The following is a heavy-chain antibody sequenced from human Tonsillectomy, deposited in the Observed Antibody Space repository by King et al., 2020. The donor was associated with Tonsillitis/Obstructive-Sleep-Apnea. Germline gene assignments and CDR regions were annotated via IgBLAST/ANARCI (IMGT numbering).Heavy chain of an antibody. D-gene: IGHD2-15*01. J-gene: IGHJ6*03. Sequence: QLVQSGGGVVQPGRSLRLSCAASGFTFSSYGMHWVRQAPGKGLEWVAVISYDGSNKYYADSVKGRFTISRDNSKNTLYLQMNSLRAEDTAVYYCAKILAPYYYYYYMDVWGKGTTVTVSS. CDR1: GFTFSSYG. V-gene: IGHV3-30*18. CDR3: AKILAPYYYYYYMDV. CDR2: ISYDGSNK.